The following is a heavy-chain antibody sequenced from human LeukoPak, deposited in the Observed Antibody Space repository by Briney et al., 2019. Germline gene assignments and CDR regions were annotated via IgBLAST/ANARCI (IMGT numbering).Heavy chain of an antibody. V-gene: IGHV4-30-2*01. Sequence: SETLSLTCAVSGGSISSGGYSWSWIRRPPGTGLEGIGYIYHSGSTYYNPSLKSRVTISVDRSKNQFSLKVSSVTAADTAVYYCARGGEYLPKNWFDPWGQGTLVTVSS. J-gene: IGHJ5*02. CDR1: GGSISSGGYS. D-gene: IGHD3-10*01. CDR2: IYHSGST. CDR3: ARGGEYLPKNWFDP.